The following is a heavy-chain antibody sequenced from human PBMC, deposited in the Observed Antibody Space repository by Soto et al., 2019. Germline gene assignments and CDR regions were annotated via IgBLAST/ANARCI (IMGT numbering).Heavy chain of an antibody. V-gene: IGHV2-5*02. Sequence: QITLKESGPTLVKPTQTLTLTCAFSGFSLTTSGVGVGWIRQPPGKALEWLALIYWDDNKRYSPSLKSRLTITKDTSINQVVLTMTDMDPVDTATYYCTHSGRYCTTTSCYYYFDYWGQGTLLTVSS. CDR3: THSGRYCTTTSCYYYFDY. D-gene: IGHD2-2*01. J-gene: IGHJ4*02. CDR1: GFSLTTSGVG. CDR2: IYWDDNK.